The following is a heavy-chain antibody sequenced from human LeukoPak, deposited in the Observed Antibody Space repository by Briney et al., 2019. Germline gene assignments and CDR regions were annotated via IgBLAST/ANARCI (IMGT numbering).Heavy chain of an antibody. D-gene: IGHD1-26*01. CDR3: AKVGATNYYYYGMDV. V-gene: IGHV3-21*01. CDR1: GFTFSSYS. Sequence: GGSLRLSCAASGFTFSSYSMNWVRQAPGKGLEWVSSISSSSSYIYYADSVKGRFTISRDNAKNSLYLQMNSLRAEDTAVYYCAKVGATNYYYYGMDVWGQGTTVTVSS. J-gene: IGHJ6*02. CDR2: ISSSSSYI.